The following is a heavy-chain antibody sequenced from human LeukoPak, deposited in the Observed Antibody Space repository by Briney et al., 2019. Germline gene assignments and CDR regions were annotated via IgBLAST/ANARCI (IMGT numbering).Heavy chain of an antibody. CDR2: IYYSGST. D-gene: IGHD5-18*01. J-gene: IGHJ4*02. CDR3: ASLGYSYGYGFDY. CDR1: GGSISSSSYY. V-gene: IGHV4-39*01. Sequence: SETLSLTCTVSGGSISSSSYYWGWIRQPPGKGLEWIGSIYYSGSTYYNPSLKSRVTISVDTSKNQFSLKLSSVTAADTAVHYCASLGYSYGYGFDYWGQGTLVTVSS.